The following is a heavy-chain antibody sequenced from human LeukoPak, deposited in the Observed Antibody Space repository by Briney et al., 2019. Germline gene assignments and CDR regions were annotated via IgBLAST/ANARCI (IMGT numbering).Heavy chain of an antibody. CDR3: AKSSDCSGGSCSGEYFQH. D-gene: IGHD2-15*01. Sequence: GGSLRLSCAASGFTFSTSAMSWVRQPPGKGLEWVSAISGSAASTYYADSVKGRFTISRDNSKNTLYLQMNSLRAEDTAVYYCAKSSDCSGGSCSGEYFQHWGQGTLVTVSS. J-gene: IGHJ1*01. CDR1: GFTFSTSA. V-gene: IGHV3-23*01. CDR2: ISGSAAST.